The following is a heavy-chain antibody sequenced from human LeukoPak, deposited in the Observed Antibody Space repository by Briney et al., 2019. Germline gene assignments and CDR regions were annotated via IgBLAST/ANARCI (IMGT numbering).Heavy chain of an antibody. V-gene: IGHV3-48*03. CDR3: ARVLITGVDY. CDR1: GVTISSYE. J-gene: IGHJ4*02. CDR2: ISSSGSTI. D-gene: IGHD7-27*01. Sequence: GGSLSLSCAASGVTISSYEMNWVRQAPGKGLEWVSYISSSGSTIYYADSVKGRFTISRENAKNSLYLQMTSLRAEDTAVYYCARVLITGVDYWGQGTLVTVPS.